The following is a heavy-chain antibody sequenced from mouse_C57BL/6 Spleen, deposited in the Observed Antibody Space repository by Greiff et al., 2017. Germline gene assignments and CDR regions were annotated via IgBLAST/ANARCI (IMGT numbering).Heavy chain of an antibody. Sequence: EVKLQESGPGLVKPSQSLSLTCSVTGYSITSGYYWNWIRQFPGNKLEWMGYISYDGSNNYNPSLKNRISITRDTSKNQFFLKLNSVTTEDTATYCCARIHDGYYYFDYWGQGTTLTVSS. J-gene: IGHJ2*01. CDR3: ARIHDGYYYFDY. CDR2: ISYDGSN. CDR1: GYSITSGYY. D-gene: IGHD2-3*01. V-gene: IGHV3-6*01.